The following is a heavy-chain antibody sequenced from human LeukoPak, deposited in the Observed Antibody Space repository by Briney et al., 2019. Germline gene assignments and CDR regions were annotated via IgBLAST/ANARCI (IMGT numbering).Heavy chain of an antibody. Sequence: SETLSLTCTVSGGSISSYYWSWIRQPPGKGLEWIGYIYYSGSTNYNPSLKSRVTISVDTSKNQFSLKLSTVTAADTAVYYCARDGAVTTGRWVMGVWGKGTTVTVSS. V-gene: IGHV4-59*01. D-gene: IGHD4-11*01. CDR3: ARDGAVTTGRWVMGV. J-gene: IGHJ6*04. CDR1: GGSISSYY. CDR2: IYYSGST.